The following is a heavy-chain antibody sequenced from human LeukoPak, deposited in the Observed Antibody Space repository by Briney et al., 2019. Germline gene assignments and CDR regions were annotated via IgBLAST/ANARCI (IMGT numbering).Heavy chain of an antibody. CDR1: SDSISSSY. J-gene: IGHJ1*01. CDR3: ARGYCSSTICFQYFHH. V-gene: IGHV4-59*01. CDR2: IYHSGST. D-gene: IGHD2-2*01. Sequence: SETLSLTCTVSSDSISSSYWSWIRPPPGKGLEWIGNIYHSGSTNYNPSLKSRVAISVDTSKNQFSLKLNSVTAADTAVYYCARGYCSSTICFQYFHHWGQGTLVTVSS.